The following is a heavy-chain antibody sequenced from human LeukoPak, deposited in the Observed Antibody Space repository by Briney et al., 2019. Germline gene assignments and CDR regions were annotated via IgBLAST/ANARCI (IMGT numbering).Heavy chain of an antibody. CDR1: GFIFDDYA. D-gene: IGHD6-19*01. J-gene: IGHJ4*02. Sequence: GGSLRLSCVTSGFIFDDYAMHWVRQGPGKGLEWVSGISSNSGGIAYADSVKGRFTISRDNAKNSLYLQMNSLRAEDTAVYYCARERYSSGWPVLDYWGQGTLVTVSS. CDR3: ARERYSSGWPVLDY. V-gene: IGHV3-9*01. CDR2: ISSNSGGI.